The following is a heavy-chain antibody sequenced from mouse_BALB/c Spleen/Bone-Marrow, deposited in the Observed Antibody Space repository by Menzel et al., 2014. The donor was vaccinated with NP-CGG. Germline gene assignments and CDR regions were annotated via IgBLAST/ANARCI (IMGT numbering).Heavy chain of an antibody. J-gene: IGHJ1*01. CDR2: ISSGGSYT. Sequence: EVHLVESGGGVVKPGVSLQLPCAASGFTFSSYAMSWVRQSPEKRLEWVAEISSGGSYTYYPDTVTGRFTISRDNAKNTLYLEMSSLMSYDTSMYYSATQGFRLPSFHGWRAGTLVPVSS. V-gene: IGHV5-9-4*01. CDR3: ATQGFRLPSFHG. CDR1: GFTFSSYA.